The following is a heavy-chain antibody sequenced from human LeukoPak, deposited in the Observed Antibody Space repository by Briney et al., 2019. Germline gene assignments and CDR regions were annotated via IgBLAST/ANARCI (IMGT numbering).Heavy chain of an antibody. CDR2: ISGSGGST. Sequence: GGSLRLSCAASGFTFSSYAMSWVRQAPGKGLEWVSAISGSGGSTYYADSVKGRLTISRDNSKNTLYLRMNSLRAEDTAVYYCAKGGKWDVTPFDYWGQGTLVTVSS. V-gene: IGHV3-23*01. CDR3: AKGGKWDVTPFDY. CDR1: GFTFSSYA. D-gene: IGHD1-26*01. J-gene: IGHJ4*02.